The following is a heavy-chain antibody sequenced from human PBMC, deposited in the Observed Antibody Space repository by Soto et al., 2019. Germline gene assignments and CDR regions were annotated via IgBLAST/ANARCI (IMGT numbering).Heavy chain of an antibody. CDR1: GFRFGDYA. CDR3: TRDDQGIATSGTTILGS. D-gene: IGHD6-13*01. CDR2: ITWNSETI. J-gene: IGHJ4*02. V-gene: IGHV3-9*01. Sequence: PGGSLRLSCIASGFRFGDYAMHWVRQAPGKGLEWVSGITWNSETIDYAESVRGRFTISRDNAEKSVFLQMDSLSPEDTALYYCTRDDQGIATSGTTILGSWGQGTPVTVSS.